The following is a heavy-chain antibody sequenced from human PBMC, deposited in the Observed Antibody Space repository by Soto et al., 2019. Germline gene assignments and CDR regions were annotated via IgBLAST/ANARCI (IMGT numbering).Heavy chain of an antibody. D-gene: IGHD6-19*01. V-gene: IGHV3-73*02. CDR1: GFTFCGST. Sequence: EVQLVESGGGLVQPGGSLKLSCAASGFTFCGSTIHWVRQTSGKGLEWVGRVPSKINTYATAYAASVRGRFTISRDDSKNTAYLQMNSLKTEDTAVYYCTRQHLDVPVASAIDYWGQGTRVTVSS. J-gene: IGHJ4*02. CDR2: VPSKINTYAT. CDR3: TRQHLDVPVASAIDY.